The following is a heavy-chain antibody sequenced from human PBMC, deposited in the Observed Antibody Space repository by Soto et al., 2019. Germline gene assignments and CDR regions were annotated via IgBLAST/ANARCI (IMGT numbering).Heavy chain of an antibody. J-gene: IGHJ4*02. D-gene: IGHD3-16*01. CDR1: GFTFSTYW. V-gene: IGHV3-7*01. CDR2: LDQDGSER. Sequence: EVQLVESGGGLVQPGGSLRLSCAASGFTFSTYWMTWVRRPPGKGLEWVANLDQDGSERYYVDSVRGRFTISRDNAKNSLYLQMSSLRAEDPAVYYCVCGGNFFVYWGQGTLVTVSP. CDR3: VCGGNFFVY.